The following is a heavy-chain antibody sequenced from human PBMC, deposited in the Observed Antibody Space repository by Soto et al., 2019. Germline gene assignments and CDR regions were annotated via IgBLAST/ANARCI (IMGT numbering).Heavy chain of an antibody. J-gene: IGHJ6*03. CDR1: GYTFTSCG. Sequence: ASVEVCCKASGYTFTSCGSSWVRQAPGQGLEWMGWISAYNGNTNYAQKLQGRVTMTTDTSTSTAYMELRSLRSDDTAVYYCARDQWFGEFSHYYYYYYMDVWGKGTTVTVSS. CDR3: ARDQWFGEFSHYYYYYYMDV. CDR2: ISAYNGNT. D-gene: IGHD3-10*01. V-gene: IGHV1-18*01.